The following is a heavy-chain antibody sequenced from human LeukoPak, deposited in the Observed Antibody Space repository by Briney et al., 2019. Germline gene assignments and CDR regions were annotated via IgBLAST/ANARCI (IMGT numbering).Heavy chain of an antibody. CDR3: ARQAHTMVRGVVFDY. CDR1: GGSISSYF. V-gene: IGHV4-59*01. Sequence: SETLSLTCTGSGGSISSYFWSWIRQPPGKGLEWIGYIYYSGSTNYNTSLKSRVTISVDTSKNQFSLKLSSVTAADTAVYYCARQAHTMVRGVVFDYWGQGTLVTVSS. CDR2: IYYSGST. J-gene: IGHJ4*02. D-gene: IGHD3-10*01.